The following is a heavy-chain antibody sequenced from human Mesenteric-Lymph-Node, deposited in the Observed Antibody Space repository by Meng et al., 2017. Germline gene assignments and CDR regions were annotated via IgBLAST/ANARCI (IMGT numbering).Heavy chain of an antibody. D-gene: IGHD3-3*01. J-gene: IGHJ6*02. CDR2: VNREGTIT. CDR1: GFAFTTYW. Sequence: GGSLRLSCAASGFAFTTYWMHWVRQAPGKGLVWVARVNREGTITNYADSVKGRFTISRDNAKNTLSLQMNSLRAEDTAVYYCARDLQYYDFWSGYYTYYYYGMDVWGQGTTVTVSS. V-gene: IGHV3-74*01. CDR3: ARDLQYYDFWSGYYTYYYYGMDV.